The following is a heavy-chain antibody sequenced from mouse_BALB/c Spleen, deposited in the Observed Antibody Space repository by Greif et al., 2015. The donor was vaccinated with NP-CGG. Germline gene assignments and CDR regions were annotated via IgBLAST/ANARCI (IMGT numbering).Heavy chain of an antibody. J-gene: IGHJ4*01. CDR3: ARGGAYYRYGYAMDY. V-gene: IGHV14-3*02. CDR1: GFNIKDTY. CDR2: IDPANGNT. D-gene: IGHD2-14*01. Sequence: VQLQQSGAELVKPGASVKLSCTASGFNIKDTYMHWVKQRPEQGLEWIGRIDPANGNTKYDPKFQGKATITADTSSNTAYLQLSSLTSEDTAVYYCARGGAYYRYGYAMDYWGQGTSVTVSS.